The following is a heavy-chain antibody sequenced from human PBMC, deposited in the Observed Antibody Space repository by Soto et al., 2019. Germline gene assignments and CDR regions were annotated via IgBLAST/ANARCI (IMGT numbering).Heavy chain of an antibody. V-gene: IGHV4-31*03. CDR1: GGSISSGGYY. Sequence: SETLSLTCTVSGGSISSGGYYWSWIRQHPGQGLEWIGYIYYSGSTYYNPSLTSRVTISVDTSKNQFSLKLSSVTAADTAVYYCARATYSSGWYSSVWGQGTLVTVSS. D-gene: IGHD6-19*01. J-gene: IGHJ4*02. CDR3: ARATYSSGWYSSV. CDR2: IYYSGST.